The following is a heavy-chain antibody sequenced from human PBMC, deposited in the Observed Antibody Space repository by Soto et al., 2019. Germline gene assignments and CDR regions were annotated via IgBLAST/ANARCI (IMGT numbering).Heavy chain of an antibody. Sequence: SETLSLTCPVYGGSFSGYYWGWIRQPPGKGLEWIGEINHIVSTNYNPSLKSRVTISVDTSKNQLSLNLRSVTAADTAVYYCARGILNNSNMIVVVTIDYWGQGSLATVSS. V-gene: IGHV4-34*01. D-gene: IGHD3-22*01. CDR3: ARGILNNSNMIVVVTIDY. J-gene: IGHJ4*02. CDR1: GGSFSGYY. CDR2: INHIVST.